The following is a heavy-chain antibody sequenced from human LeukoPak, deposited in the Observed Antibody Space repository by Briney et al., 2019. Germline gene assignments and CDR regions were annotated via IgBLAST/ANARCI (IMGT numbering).Heavy chain of an antibody. D-gene: IGHD3-16*01. CDR1: GGSFSGYY. V-gene: IGHV4-34*01. CDR3: ARGPRGKFYYYYMDV. J-gene: IGHJ6*03. Sequence: SETLSPTCAVYGGSFSGYYWSWIRQPPGKGLECIGEINHSGGTTYNPSLKSRVTISVDTSKNQFSLKLTSVTAADTGVYYCARGPRGKFYYYYMDVWGKGTTVTVSS. CDR2: INHSGGT.